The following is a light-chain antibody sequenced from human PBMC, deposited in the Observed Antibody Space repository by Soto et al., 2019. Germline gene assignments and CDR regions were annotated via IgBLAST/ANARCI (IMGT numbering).Light chain of an antibody. V-gene: IGKV3D-15*02. J-gene: IGKJ5*01. CDR3: QQDSDLPMT. CDR2: GAS. CDR1: QSVSRK. Sequence: VLTPSSPTLSASHRESAPLSCRASQSVSRKLVWYQQKPGQAPRLLIYGASTRATGIPERFSGSASGTDFTLTISRLEPEDFAVYFCQQDSDLPMTFGQGTRLEIK.